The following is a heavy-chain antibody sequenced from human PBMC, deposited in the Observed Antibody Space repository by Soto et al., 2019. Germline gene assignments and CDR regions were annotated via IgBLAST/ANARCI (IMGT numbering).Heavy chain of an antibody. D-gene: IGHD3-16*01. Sequence: PSETLSLTCAVYGGSFSGYYWSWIRQPPGKGLEWIGEINHSGSTNYNPSLKSRVTISVDTSKNQFSLKLSSVTAADTAVYYCARGRGSSGRYYYYYYGMDVWGQGTTVT. J-gene: IGHJ6*01. V-gene: IGHV4-34*01. CDR3: ARGRGSSGRYYYYYYGMDV. CDR1: GGSFSGYY. CDR2: INHSGST.